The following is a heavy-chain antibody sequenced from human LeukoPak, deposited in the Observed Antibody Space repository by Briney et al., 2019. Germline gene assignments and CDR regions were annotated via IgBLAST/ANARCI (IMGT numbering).Heavy chain of an antibody. CDR1: GFTFSSYG. J-gene: IGHJ6*03. D-gene: IGHD2-8*01. Sequence: GGSLRLSCAASGFTFSSYGMHWVRQAPGKGLEWVAYIQNDGSNEQYADSVKGRFSISRDSSKNILYLQMNSLKAEDTAVYYCAKDRCSNGIGCYYYYMDVWGKGTTVTISS. CDR2: IQNDGSNE. CDR3: AKDRCSNGIGCYYYYMDV. V-gene: IGHV3-30*02.